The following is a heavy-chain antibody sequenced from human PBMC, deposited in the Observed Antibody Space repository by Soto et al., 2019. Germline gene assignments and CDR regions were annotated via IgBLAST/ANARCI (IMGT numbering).Heavy chain of an antibody. J-gene: IGHJ5*02. D-gene: IGHD3-10*01. CDR2: IYYSGST. Sequence: QLQLQESGPGLVKPSETLSLTCTVSGGSISSSSYYWGWIRQPPGKGLEWIGSIYYSGSTYYNPSLKSRVTISVDTSKNQFSLKLSSVTAADTAVYYCARMFITMVRGVQRGLNWFDPWGQGTLVTVSS. CDR1: GGSISSSSYY. V-gene: IGHV4-39*01. CDR3: ARMFITMVRGVQRGLNWFDP.